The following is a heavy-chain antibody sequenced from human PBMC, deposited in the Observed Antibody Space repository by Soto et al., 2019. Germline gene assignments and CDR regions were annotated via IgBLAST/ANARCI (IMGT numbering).Heavy chain of an antibody. CDR3: ARVELRFLEWLYPTDAFDI. CDR2: ISSSSSTI. Sequence: GGSLRLSCAASGFTFSSYSMNWVRQAPGKGLEWVSYISSSSSTIYYADSVKGRFTISRDNAKNSLYLQMNSLRDEDTAVYYSARVELRFLEWLYPTDAFDIWGQGTMVTVS. V-gene: IGHV3-48*02. J-gene: IGHJ3*02. D-gene: IGHD3-3*01. CDR1: GFTFSSYS.